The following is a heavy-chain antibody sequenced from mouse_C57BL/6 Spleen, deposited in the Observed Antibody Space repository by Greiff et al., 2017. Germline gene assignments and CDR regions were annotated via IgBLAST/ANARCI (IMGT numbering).Heavy chain of an antibody. CDR3: AIYSNYPWFAY. D-gene: IGHD2-5*01. CDR2: IYPGDGDT. CDR1: GYAFSSYW. J-gene: IGHJ3*01. Sequence: QVQLQQSGAELVKPGASVKISCKASGYAFSSYWMNWVQQRPGKGLEWIGQIYPGDGDTNYNGKFKGKATLTADKSSSTAYMQLSSLTSEDSAVYFCAIYSNYPWFAYWGQGTLVTVSA. V-gene: IGHV1-80*01.